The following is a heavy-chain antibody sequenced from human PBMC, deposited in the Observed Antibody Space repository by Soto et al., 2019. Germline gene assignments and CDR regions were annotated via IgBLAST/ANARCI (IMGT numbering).Heavy chain of an antibody. CDR1: GGTFSSYA. Sequence: QVQLVQSGAEVKKPGSSVKVSCKASGGTFSSYAISWVRQAPGQGLEWMGGIIPIFGTANYAQKFQGRVTITADESTSTAYMELSSLRSEDTAVYYCERVNVGWLQKQSGYYFDYGGQGTLVTVSS. CDR3: ERVNVGWLQKQSGYYFDY. D-gene: IGHD5-12*01. V-gene: IGHV1-69*12. CDR2: IIPIFGTA. J-gene: IGHJ4*02.